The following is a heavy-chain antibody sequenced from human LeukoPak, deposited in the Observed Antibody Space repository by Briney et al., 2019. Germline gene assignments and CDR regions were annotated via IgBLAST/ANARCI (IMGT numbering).Heavy chain of an antibody. D-gene: IGHD6-13*01. J-gene: IGHJ5*02. Sequence: GGSLRLSCAASGFTFSSYSMNWVRQAPGKGLEWVSSISSSSSYIYYADSGKGRFSIVRDKAKDCLYLQMNSQRAAEPDVSFCARGPFKAFSSSWYIVWFDPWGKGTLVTVS. CDR3: ARGPFKAFSSSWYIVWFDP. CDR1: GFTFSSYS. CDR2: ISSSSSYI. V-gene: IGHV3-21*01.